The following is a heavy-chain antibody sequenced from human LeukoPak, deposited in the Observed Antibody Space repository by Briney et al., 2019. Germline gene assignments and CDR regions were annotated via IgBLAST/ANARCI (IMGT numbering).Heavy chain of an antibody. CDR3: ARDFESGGDTAMPQGGYYGMDV. J-gene: IGHJ6*02. V-gene: IGHV3-33*01. CDR2: IWYDGSNK. Sequence: GRSLRLSCAASGFTFSSYGMHWVRQAPGKGLEWVAVIWYDGSNKYYADSVKGRFTISRDNSKNTPYLQMNSLRAEDTAVYYCARDFESGGDTAMPQGGYYGMDVWGQGTTVTVSS. D-gene: IGHD5-18*01. CDR1: GFTFSSYG.